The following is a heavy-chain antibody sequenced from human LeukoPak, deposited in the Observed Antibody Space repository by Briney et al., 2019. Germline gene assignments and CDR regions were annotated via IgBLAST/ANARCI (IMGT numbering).Heavy chain of an antibody. D-gene: IGHD1-7*01. Sequence: GGSLRLSCAASGFTFSSYAMSWVRQAPGKGLEWVSYISSSSSTIYYADSVKGRFTISRDNAENSLYMQMNSLRDEDTAVYYCARDNDITGTTSGYWGQGTLVTVSS. CDR1: GFTFSSYA. CDR2: ISSSSSTI. CDR3: ARDNDITGTTSGY. J-gene: IGHJ4*02. V-gene: IGHV3-48*02.